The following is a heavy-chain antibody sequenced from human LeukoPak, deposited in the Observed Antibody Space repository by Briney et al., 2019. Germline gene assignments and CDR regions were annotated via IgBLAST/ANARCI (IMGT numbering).Heavy chain of an antibody. CDR1: GFTFSSYG. CDR3: AKGDSSSWWDDAFDI. J-gene: IGHJ3*02. Sequence: PGGSLRLSCAASGFTFSSYGMHWVRQAPGKGLEWVAVISYDGSNKYYADSVKGRFTISRDNSKNTLYLQMNSLRAEDTAVYYCAKGDSSSWWDDAFDIWGQGTMVTVSS. V-gene: IGHV3-30*18. CDR2: ISYDGSNK. D-gene: IGHD6-13*01.